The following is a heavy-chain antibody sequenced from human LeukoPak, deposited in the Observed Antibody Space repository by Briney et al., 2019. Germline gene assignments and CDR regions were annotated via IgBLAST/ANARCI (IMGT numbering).Heavy chain of an antibody. CDR2: IYHSGST. J-gene: IGHJ4*02. D-gene: IGHD5-12*01. V-gene: IGHV4-4*02. CDR3: ARLPFNSGYEYSDS. Sequence: SGTLSLTCVVSGGSISSSNWWSWVRQPPGKGLEWIGEIYHSGSTKYNPSPKSRVTISVDKSKNQFSLKLSSVTAADTAVYSCARLPFNSGYEYSDSWGQGTLVTVAS. CDR1: GGSISSSNW.